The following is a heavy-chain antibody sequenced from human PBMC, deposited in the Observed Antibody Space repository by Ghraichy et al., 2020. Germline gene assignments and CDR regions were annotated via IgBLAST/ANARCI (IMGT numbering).Heavy chain of an antibody. D-gene: IGHD2-2*01. J-gene: IGHJ6*02. CDR2: ISWNSGSI. CDR3: AKDISRGGGPAASGMDV. Sequence: GGSLRLSCAASGFTFDDYATHWVRQAPGKGLEWVSGISWNSGSIGYADSVKGRFTISRDNAKNSLYLQMNSLRAEDTALYYCAKDISRGGGPAASGMDVWGQGTTVTVSS. CDR1: GFTFDDYA. V-gene: IGHV3-9*01.